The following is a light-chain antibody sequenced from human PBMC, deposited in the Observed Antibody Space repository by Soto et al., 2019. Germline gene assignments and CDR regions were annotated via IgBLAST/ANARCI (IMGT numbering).Light chain of an antibody. V-gene: IGLV2-14*01. CDR3: SSHTSGSTYV. J-gene: IGLJ1*01. CDR1: SSDVGGYNY. CDR2: EVS. Sequence: QSALTQPASVSGSPGQSITLSCTGTSSDVGGYNYVSWYQQHPGKAPKLMIFEVSNRPSGVSNRFSGSKSGNTASLTISGLQSEDEADYYCSSHTSGSTYVFGTGTKVTVL.